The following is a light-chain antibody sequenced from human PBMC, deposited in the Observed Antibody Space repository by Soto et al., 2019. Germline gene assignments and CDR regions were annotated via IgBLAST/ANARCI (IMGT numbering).Light chain of an antibody. V-gene: IGLV1-40*01. Sequence: QSLLTHPPSLSGAPGQRVTISCTGSSSNIGAGYDVQWYQQLPGTVPKLLIYANTNRPSGVPDRFSGSKSGTSASLAITGLQAEDEADYYCQSYDSSLSGYVFGTGTKVTVL. CDR1: SSNIGAGYD. J-gene: IGLJ1*01. CDR3: QSYDSSLSGYV. CDR2: ANT.